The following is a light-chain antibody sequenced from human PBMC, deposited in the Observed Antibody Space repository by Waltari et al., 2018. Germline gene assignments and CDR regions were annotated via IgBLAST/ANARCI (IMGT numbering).Light chain of an antibody. J-gene: IGLJ2*01. V-gene: IGLV2-14*01. Sequence: QSALTQPASQPGSPGHSITISCTGTSRDVGSSNSVSWYQHHPGKVPKLIIYEVGNRRSGVSGRLGGCKSGNTASLTIAWIQTEDEADYCCRSPVYRTYVIVGGGTKVNVL. CDR3: RSPVYRTYVI. CDR1: SRDVGSSNS. CDR2: EVG.